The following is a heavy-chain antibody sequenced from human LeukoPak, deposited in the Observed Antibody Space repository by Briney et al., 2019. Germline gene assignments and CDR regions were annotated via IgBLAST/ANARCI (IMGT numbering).Heavy chain of an antibody. CDR1: GYTFTSYG. CDR3: ARDPSPAGYSSGWSDFDY. D-gene: IGHD6-19*01. V-gene: IGHV1-18*01. Sequence: ASVKVSCKASGYTFTSYGISWVRQAPGQGLEWMGWISTYHGNTNYAQIFQDRVTLTTDTSTSTAYMELRRLRSDDTAVYYCARDPSPAGYSSGWSDFDYWGQGTLVTVSS. J-gene: IGHJ4*02. CDR2: ISTYHGNT.